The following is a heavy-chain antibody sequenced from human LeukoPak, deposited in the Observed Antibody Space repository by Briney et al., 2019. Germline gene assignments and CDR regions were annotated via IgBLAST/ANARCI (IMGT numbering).Heavy chain of an antibody. CDR3: ARDLLHRGYAFDI. Sequence: SETLSLTCTVSGCSINSGTYYWGWIRQPAGKGLEWIGRIYSSGSTNYNPSLKSRVTISVDMSKNQFSLKLSSVSAADTAVYYCARDLLHRGYAFDIWGQGTMVTVSS. J-gene: IGHJ3*02. CDR1: GCSINSGTYY. D-gene: IGHD5-12*01. CDR2: IYSSGST. V-gene: IGHV4-61*02.